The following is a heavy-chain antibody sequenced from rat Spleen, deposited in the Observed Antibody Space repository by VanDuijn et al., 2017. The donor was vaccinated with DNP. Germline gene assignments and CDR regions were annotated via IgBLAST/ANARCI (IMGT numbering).Heavy chain of an antibody. CDR1: ASSFSNYY. CDR3: ARRGGAMDA. CDR2: ISTSGSRT. J-gene: IGHJ4*01. Sequence: EVQLVESGGGLVQPGRSLKLSCTASASSFSNYYMAWVRQAPKKGLEWVATISTSGSRTYYPDSVKGRFTISRDNAKSSLYLQMNSLKSEDTATYYCARRGGAMDAWGQGTSVTVSS. V-gene: IGHV5S23*01.